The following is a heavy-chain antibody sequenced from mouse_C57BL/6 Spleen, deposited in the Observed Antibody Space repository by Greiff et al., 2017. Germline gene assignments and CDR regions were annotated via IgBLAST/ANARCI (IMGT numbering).Heavy chain of an antibody. CDR1: GFTFSSYA. V-gene: IGHV5-4*01. J-gene: IGHJ2*01. Sequence: EVQVVESGGGLVKPGGSLKLSCAASGFTFSSYAMSWVRQTPEKRLEWVATISDGGSYTYYPDNVKGRFTISRDNAKNNLYLQMSHLKSEDTAMYYCAREGDGYYGVDYWGQGTTLTVSS. D-gene: IGHD2-3*01. CDR2: ISDGGSYT. CDR3: AREGDGYYGVDY.